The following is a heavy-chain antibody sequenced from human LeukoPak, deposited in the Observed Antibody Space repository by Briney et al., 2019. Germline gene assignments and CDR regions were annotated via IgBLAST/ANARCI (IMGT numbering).Heavy chain of an antibody. V-gene: IGHV4-39*01. CDR2: IYYSGST. Sequence: SETLSLTCTVSGGSISSSSYSWGWIRQPPGKGLEWIGSIYYSGSTYYNPSLKSRVTISVDTSKNQFSLKVSSVTAADTAVYYCARHPIQLVGFDYWGQGTLVTVSS. CDR3: ARHPIQLVGFDY. CDR1: GGSISSSSYS. J-gene: IGHJ4*02. D-gene: IGHD5-18*01.